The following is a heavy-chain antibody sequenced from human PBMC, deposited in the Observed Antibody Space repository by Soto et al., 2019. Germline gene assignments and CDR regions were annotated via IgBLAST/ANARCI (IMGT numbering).Heavy chain of an antibody. CDR2: ISDDGSNT. V-gene: IGHV3-30-3*01. CDR3: AREVYYDFWSGFNTHPYYFDD. D-gene: IGHD3-3*01. Sequence: QVQLVESGGGVVQPGRSLRLSCAASGFTFSKYTMHWVRQAPGKGLEWVAAISDDGSNTYYADSVKGRFTISRDNSKNTLYLQMNSLSNEDTAVHYCAREVYYDFWSGFNTHPYYFDDGGQGTLVTVSS. J-gene: IGHJ4*02. CDR1: GFTFSKYT.